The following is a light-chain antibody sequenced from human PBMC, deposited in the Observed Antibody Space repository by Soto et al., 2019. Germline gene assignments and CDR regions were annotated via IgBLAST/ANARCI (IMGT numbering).Light chain of an antibody. CDR3: QQSFTNPKT. CDR1: QGISNF. V-gene: IGKV1-39*01. J-gene: IGKJ1*01. CDR2: AAS. Sequence: DIQMTQSPSSLSASVGDRVTITCRASQGISNFLNWYQQKPGEAPKVLIYAASSLQTGVPSRFSGSGSGTVFTLTINSLQPEDFATYFCQQSFTNPKTFGQGTEVDIK.